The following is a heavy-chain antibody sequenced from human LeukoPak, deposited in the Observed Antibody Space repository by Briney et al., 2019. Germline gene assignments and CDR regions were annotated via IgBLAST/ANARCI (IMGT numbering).Heavy chain of an antibody. CDR3: AKGLKYYYDSSPSPGMY. CDR1: GFTFDDYA. Sequence: GGSLRLSCAASGFTFDDYAMHWVRQAPGKGLEWVSGISWNSGSIGYADSVKGRFTISRDNAKNSLYLQMNSLRAEDTAVYYCAKGLKYYYDSSPSPGMYWGQGTLVTVSS. V-gene: IGHV3-9*01. D-gene: IGHD3-22*01. J-gene: IGHJ4*02. CDR2: ISWNSGSI.